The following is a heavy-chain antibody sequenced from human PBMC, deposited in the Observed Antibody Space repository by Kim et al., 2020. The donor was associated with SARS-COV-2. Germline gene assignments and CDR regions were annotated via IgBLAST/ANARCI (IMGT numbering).Heavy chain of an antibody. V-gene: IGHV3-53*04. J-gene: IGHJ4*02. Sequence: DSVKGRFTISRHDSKNTLYLQMNSPRAEDTAVYYCARLGGYCSGGSCYSDYWGQGTLVTVSS. CDR3: ARLGGYCSGGSCYSDY. D-gene: IGHD2-15*01.